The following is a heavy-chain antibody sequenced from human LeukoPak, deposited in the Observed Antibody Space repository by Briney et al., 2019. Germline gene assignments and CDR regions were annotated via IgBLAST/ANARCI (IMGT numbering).Heavy chain of an antibody. CDR2: INHSGST. V-gene: IGHV4-34*01. CDR1: GGSFSGYY. Sequence: PSETLSLTCAVYGGSFSGYYLSWIRQPPGKGLEWIGEINHSGSTNYNPSLKSRVTISVDTSKNQFSLKLSSVTAADTAVYYCARGLTILDYWGQGTLVTVSS. CDR3: ARGLTILDY. J-gene: IGHJ4*02. D-gene: IGHD3-3*01.